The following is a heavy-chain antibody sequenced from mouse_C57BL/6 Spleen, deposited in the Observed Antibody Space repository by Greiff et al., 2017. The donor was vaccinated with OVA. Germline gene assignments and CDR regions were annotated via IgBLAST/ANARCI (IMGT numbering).Heavy chain of an antibody. V-gene: IGHV1-61*01. Sequence: QVQLQQPGAELVRPGSSVKLSCKASGYTFTSYWMDWVKQRPGQGLEWIGNIYPSDSETHYNQKFKDKATLTVDKSSSTAYMQLSSLTSEDSAVYYCARWSRSYYFDYWGQGTTLTVSS. CDR3: ARWSRSYYFDY. J-gene: IGHJ2*01. CDR2: IYPSDSET. CDR1: GYTFTSYW.